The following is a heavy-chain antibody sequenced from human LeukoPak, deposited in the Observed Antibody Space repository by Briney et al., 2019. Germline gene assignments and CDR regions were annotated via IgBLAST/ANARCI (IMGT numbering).Heavy chain of an antibody. Sequence: GESLKTSCKGSGYSFTSYWIGWVRQMPGKGLEWMGIIYPGDSDTRYSPSFQGQVTISADKSISTAYLQWSSLKASDTAMYYCARQFCGGDCYSGHWFDPWGQGTLVTVSS. CDR1: GYSFTSYW. J-gene: IGHJ5*02. D-gene: IGHD2-21*02. CDR2: IYPGDSDT. CDR3: ARQFCGGDCYSGHWFDP. V-gene: IGHV5-51*01.